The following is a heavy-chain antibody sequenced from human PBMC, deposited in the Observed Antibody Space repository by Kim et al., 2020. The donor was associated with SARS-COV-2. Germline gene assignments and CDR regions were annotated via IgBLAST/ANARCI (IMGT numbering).Heavy chain of an antibody. J-gene: IGHJ6*02. CDR3: AKGTDYGDYDPLYYYYYYGMDV. D-gene: IGHD4-17*01. Sequence: GGSLRLSCAASGFTFSSYAMSWVRQAPGKGLEWVSAISGSGGSTYYADSVKGRFTISRDNSKNTLYLQMNSLRAEDTAVYYCAKGTDYGDYDPLYYYYYYGMDVWGQGTTVTVSS. V-gene: IGHV3-23*01. CDR2: ISGSGGST. CDR1: GFTFSSYA.